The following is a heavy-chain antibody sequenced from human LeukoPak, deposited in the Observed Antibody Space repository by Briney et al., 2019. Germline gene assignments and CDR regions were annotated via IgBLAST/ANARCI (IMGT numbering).Heavy chain of an antibody. CDR3: ARVLSWFWAFDI. J-gene: IGHJ3*02. Sequence: PGGSLRLSCAASGFTFSSYSMNWVRQAPGKGLEWVSSISSSSSYIYYADSVKGRFTISRDNAKNSLYLQMNSLRAEDTAVYYCARVLSWFWAFDIWGQGTMVTVSS. CDR1: GFTFSSYS. D-gene: IGHD3-3*01. V-gene: IGHV3-21*01. CDR2: ISSSSSYI.